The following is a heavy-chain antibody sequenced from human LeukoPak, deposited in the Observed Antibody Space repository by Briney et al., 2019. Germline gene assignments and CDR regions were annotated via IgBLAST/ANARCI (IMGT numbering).Heavy chain of an antibody. Sequence: GGSLRLSCAASGFTVSSNYMSWVRQAPGKGLEWVSVIYSGGSTYYADSVKGRFTISRDNSKNTLYLQMNSLRAEDTAVYYCAREYRDYDILTGWFDYWGQGTLVTVSS. CDR2: IYSGGST. V-gene: IGHV3-53*01. CDR1: GFTVSSNY. D-gene: IGHD3-9*01. J-gene: IGHJ4*02. CDR3: AREYRDYDILTGWFDY.